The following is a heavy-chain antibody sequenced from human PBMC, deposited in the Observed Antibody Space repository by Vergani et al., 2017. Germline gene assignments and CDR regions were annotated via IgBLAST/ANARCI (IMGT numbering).Heavy chain of an antibody. V-gene: IGHV3-9*01. J-gene: IGHJ5*02. CDR1: GFTFDDYA. Sequence: EVQLVESGGGLVQPGRSLRLSCAASGFTFDDYAMHWVRQAPGKGLEWVSGISWNSGSIGYADSVKGRFTISRDNAKNSLYLQMNSLRAEDTALYYCARAQVGAGDWFDPWGQGTLVTVSS. CDR3: ARAQVGAGDWFDP. D-gene: IGHD1-26*01. CDR2: ISWNSGSI.